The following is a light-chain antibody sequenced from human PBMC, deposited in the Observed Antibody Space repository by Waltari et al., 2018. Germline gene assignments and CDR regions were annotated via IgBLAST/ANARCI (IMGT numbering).Light chain of an antibody. V-gene: IGKV1-5*03. CDR3: QQYRTPPWT. Sequence: DIQMTQSPSTMSASVGDRVTITCRASENINNWLAWYQQKPGKAPKLLIQRASTLESGVSSRFSGSGSGTEFTLTISSLQPDDFATYSCQQYRTPPWTCGQGTKVEI. J-gene: IGKJ1*01. CDR2: RAS. CDR1: ENINNW.